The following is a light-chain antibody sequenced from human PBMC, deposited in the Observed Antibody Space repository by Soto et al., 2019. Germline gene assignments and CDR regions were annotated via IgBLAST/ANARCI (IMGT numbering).Light chain of an antibody. J-gene: IGLJ1*01. CDR2: AGS. V-gene: IGLV2-23*01. CDR1: SSDVGNYNL. CDR3: CSYAGSNTYV. Sequence: QSALTQPASVSGSPGQSITISCTGTSSDVGNYNLVSWYQQHPGKAPKVMIYAGSNRPSGVSHRFSGFKSGNTASLTISGLLAEDEADYHCCSYAGSNTYVFGTGTKLTAL.